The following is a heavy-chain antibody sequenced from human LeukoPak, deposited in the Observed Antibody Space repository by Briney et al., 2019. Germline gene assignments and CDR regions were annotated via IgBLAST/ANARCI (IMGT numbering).Heavy chain of an antibody. J-gene: IGHJ3*01. V-gene: IGHV3-30*04. CDR1: GFSLSSVA. D-gene: IGHD3-16*02. CDR2: ISNDGSNT. Sequence: PGGSLRLSCAASGFSLSSVATGWVRQAPERGLEWVAVISNDGSNTYYADSVRGRFTMFRDNSKITLYLQMNSLRAEDTAVYYCARGRYDYVWGSYRHTSFDAFDYWGQGTMVTVSS. CDR3: ARGRYDYVWGSYRHTSFDAFDY.